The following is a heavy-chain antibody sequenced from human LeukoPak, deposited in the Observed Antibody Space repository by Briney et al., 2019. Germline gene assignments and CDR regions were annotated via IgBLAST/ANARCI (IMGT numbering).Heavy chain of an antibody. CDR1: GFTFSSYA. D-gene: IGHD2-2*01. Sequence: PGGSLRLSCAASGFTFSSYAMSWVRQAPGKGLEWVSSISSSSSYIYYADSVKGRFTISRDNAKNSLYLQMNSLRAEDTAVYYCARGNTSSLDYWGQGTLVTVSS. J-gene: IGHJ4*02. CDR3: ARGNTSSLDY. CDR2: ISSSSSYI. V-gene: IGHV3-21*01.